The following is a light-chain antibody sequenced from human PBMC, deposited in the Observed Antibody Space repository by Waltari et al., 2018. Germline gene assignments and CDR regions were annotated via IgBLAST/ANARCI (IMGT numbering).Light chain of an antibody. CDR1: ALPKKT. V-gene: IGLV3-10*01. CDR3: YSGDDSGNQEV. J-gene: IGLJ2*01. Sequence: YELTQPPSVSVSPGQTARITCSGTALPKKTVYWYQQKSGQAPVLVIYEDTERPSGIPERFSGSSSGTMATLTISGAQVEDEADYYCYSGDDSGNQEVFGGGTKLIVL. CDR2: EDT.